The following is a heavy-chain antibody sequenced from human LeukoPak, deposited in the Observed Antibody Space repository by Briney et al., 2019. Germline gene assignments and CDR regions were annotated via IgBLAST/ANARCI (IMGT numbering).Heavy chain of an antibody. J-gene: IGHJ3*02. Sequence: PGGSLRLSCAASGFTFSSYAMSWVRQAPGKGLEWVSAISGSGGSTYYADSVKGRFTISRDNSKNTLYLQMNSLRAEDTAVYCCTRDFYDSSGYTGAFDIWGQGTMVTVSS. CDR1: GFTFSSYA. V-gene: IGHV3-23*01. CDR3: TRDFYDSSGYTGAFDI. CDR2: ISGSGGST. D-gene: IGHD3-22*01.